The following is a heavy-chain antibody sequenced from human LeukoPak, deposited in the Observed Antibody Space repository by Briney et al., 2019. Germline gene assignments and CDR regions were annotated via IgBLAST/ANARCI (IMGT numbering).Heavy chain of an antibody. V-gene: IGHV1-18*01. CDR2: ISGYNGNI. D-gene: IGHD3-22*01. Sequence: ASVRVSCTASGYTFTNYGITWVRQAPGQGLEWMGWISGYNGNIDYAQKLQGRVTMTTDTSTSTAYMELRSLRSDDTAMYYCARGDSGGYSCLDYWGQGTLVTVSS. J-gene: IGHJ4*02. CDR3: ARGDSGGYSCLDY. CDR1: GYTFTNYG.